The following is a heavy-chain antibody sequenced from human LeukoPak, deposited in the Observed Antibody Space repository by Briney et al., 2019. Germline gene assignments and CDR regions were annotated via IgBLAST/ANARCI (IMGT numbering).Heavy chain of an antibody. V-gene: IGHV1-18*01. Sequence: GASVKVSCKASGYTFTSYGISWVRQAPGQGLEWMGWISAYNGNTNYAQKLQGRVTMTTDTSTSTAYMELRSLRSDDTAVYYCARGRRDYDILTGYLPSYYMDVWGKGTTVTISS. D-gene: IGHD3-9*01. CDR3: ARGRRDYDILTGYLPSYYMDV. CDR1: GYTFTSYG. CDR2: ISAYNGNT. J-gene: IGHJ6*03.